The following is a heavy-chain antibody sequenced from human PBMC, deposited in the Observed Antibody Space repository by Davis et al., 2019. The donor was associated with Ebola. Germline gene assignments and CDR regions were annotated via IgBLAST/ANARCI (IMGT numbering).Heavy chain of an antibody. J-gene: IGHJ4*02. CDR3: ARDRYSDGSGYFFEQSH. CDR2: INTSAGST. Sequence: ASVKVSCKASGYTFTTYHIHWVRQGPGQGLEWIGIINTSAGSTFSAQKFQGRVTMTRDTSTSTVYMELSSLTSEDTAVYYCARDRYSDGSGYFFEQSHWGQGTLVTVSS. V-gene: IGHV1-46*01. CDR1: GYTFTTYH. D-gene: IGHD3-22*01.